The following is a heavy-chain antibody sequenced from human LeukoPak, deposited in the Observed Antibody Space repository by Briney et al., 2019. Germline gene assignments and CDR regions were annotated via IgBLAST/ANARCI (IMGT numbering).Heavy chain of an antibody. CDR2: ISYDGSHK. V-gene: IGHV3-30*18. D-gene: IGHD3-10*01. CDR3: AKEPGETSLFAVDY. CDR1: GFTFSTYG. J-gene: IGHJ4*02. Sequence: GGSLRLSCAPSGFTFSTYGMHWVRQAPGKGLEWVAVISYDGSHKYYADSVKGRFTISRDNSKNTLYLQMNSLRAEDTAVYYCAKEPGETSLFAVDYWGQGTLVTVSS.